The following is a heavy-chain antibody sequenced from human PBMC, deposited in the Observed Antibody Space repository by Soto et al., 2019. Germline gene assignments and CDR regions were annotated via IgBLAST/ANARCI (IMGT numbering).Heavy chain of an antibody. Sequence: GASVKVSCKASGGTFSSYAISWVRQAPGQGLEWMGGIIPIFGTANYAQKFQGRVTITADESTSTAYMELSSLRSEDTAVYYCARGTLRNGDVYYGMDVWGQGTTVTVSS. CDR3: ARGTLRNGDVYYGMDV. J-gene: IGHJ6*02. CDR1: GGTFSSYA. CDR2: IIPIFGTA. D-gene: IGHD4-17*01. V-gene: IGHV1-69*13.